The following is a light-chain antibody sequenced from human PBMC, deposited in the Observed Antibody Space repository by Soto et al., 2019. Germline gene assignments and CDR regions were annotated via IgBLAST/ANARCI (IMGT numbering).Light chain of an antibody. CDR3: QQFDSVPCT. J-gene: IGKJ2*02. V-gene: IGKV1-33*01. CDR2: DAS. CDR1: QDITNY. Sequence: NQMTQSPSSLSASVGDRVTITCQASQDITNYLIWYQQKPGKAPKLLIYDASSLGTGVSSRFSGSGSGTHFTLTISSLQPEDIATYYCQQFDSVPCTFGQGTKLEIK.